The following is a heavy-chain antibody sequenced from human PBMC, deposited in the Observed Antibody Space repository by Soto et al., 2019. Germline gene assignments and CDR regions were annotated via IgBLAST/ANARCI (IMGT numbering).Heavy chain of an antibody. CDR2: ISGSDGST. V-gene: IGHV3-23*01. Sequence: EVLLLESGGGLVQPGGSLRLSCAASGFTFSSYAMSWVRQAPGKGLEWVSGISGSDGSTYYADSVKGRFTISRDNSKNTLYLQMNSLRAEDTAVYYCAKDSSYPAAEPDYWGQGTLVTVSS. J-gene: IGHJ4*02. CDR1: GFTFSSYA. D-gene: IGHD2-2*01. CDR3: AKDSSYPAAEPDY.